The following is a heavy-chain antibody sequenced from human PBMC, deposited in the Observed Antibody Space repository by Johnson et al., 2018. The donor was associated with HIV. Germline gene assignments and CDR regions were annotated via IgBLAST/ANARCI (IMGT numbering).Heavy chain of an antibody. CDR1: GFSFSAYY. V-gene: IGHV3-11*04. Sequence: QVQLVESGGGVVKPGGSLRLSCEASGFSFSAYYMTWIRQAPGKGLEWVSSISSSGTPKYYADSVKGRFTISRDTSKNTLYLQVNSLRAEDTAVYYCARGSRYTHDNDDVYLLHAFDIWGQGTVVTVSS. CDR2: ISSSGTPK. CDR3: ARGSRYTHDNDDVYLLHAFDI. J-gene: IGHJ3*02. D-gene: IGHD3-16*01.